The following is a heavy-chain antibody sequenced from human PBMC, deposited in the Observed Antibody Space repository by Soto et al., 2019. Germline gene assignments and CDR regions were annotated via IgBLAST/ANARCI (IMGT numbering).Heavy chain of an antibody. CDR2: IYYSGST. CDR3: ARDGYCSGGSCYFSPYGMDV. CDR1: GGSISSGGYY. D-gene: IGHD2-15*01. J-gene: IGHJ6*02. Sequence: KPSETLSLTCTVSGGSISSGGYYWSWIRQHPGKGLEWIGYIYYSGSTYYNPSLKSRVTISVDTSKNQFSLKLSSVTAADTAVYYCARDGYCSGGSCYFSPYGMDVWGQGTKVTVSS. V-gene: IGHV4-31*03.